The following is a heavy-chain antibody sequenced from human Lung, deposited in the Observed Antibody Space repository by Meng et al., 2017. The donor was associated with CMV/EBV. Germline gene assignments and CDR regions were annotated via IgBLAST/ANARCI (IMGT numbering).Heavy chain of an antibody. V-gene: IGHV3-21*01. D-gene: IGHD1-7*01. Sequence: GEXXKISCAASGFTFSSYTMHWVRQAPGKGLEWVSLIRSSSSYTYYADSLKGRFTISRDNAKNSLYLQMNSLRAEDTAVYYCARDPTRYNWNYGNWFFDLWGRGTLVTVSS. CDR2: IRSSSSYT. CDR1: GFTFSSYT. J-gene: IGHJ2*01. CDR3: ARDPTRYNWNYGNWFFDL.